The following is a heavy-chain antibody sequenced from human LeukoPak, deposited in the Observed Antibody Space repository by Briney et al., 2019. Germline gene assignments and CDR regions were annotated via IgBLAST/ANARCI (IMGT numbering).Heavy chain of an antibody. D-gene: IGHD3-3*01. CDR3: AGGGMEWLSLYYFDY. CDR1: GGSIGSGSYS. J-gene: IGHJ4*02. CDR2: IYTSGST. Sequence: PSETLSLTCSVSGGSIGSGSYSWSWIRQPAGKGLEWLGRIYTSGSTNYNPSLKSRVTISVDTSKNQFSLKLSSVTAADTAVYYCAGGGMEWLSLYYFDYWGQGTLVTVSS. V-gene: IGHV4-61*02.